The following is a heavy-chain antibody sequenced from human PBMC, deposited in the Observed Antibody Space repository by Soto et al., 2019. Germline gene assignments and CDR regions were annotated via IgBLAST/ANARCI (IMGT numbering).Heavy chain of an antibody. Sequence: QVQLVQSGAEVKKPGASVKVSCKASGYTFTSYYISWVRQAPGQGLEWMGWISGYNGNTNYAQKLQGRDTMTTDTCTSTAYMELRRRRCDGTAVYDVARAGAPSFSWGQGTLRTASS. CDR2: ISGYNGNT. D-gene: IGHD2-2*01. CDR3: ARAGAPSFS. J-gene: IGHJ4*02. V-gene: IGHV1-18*01. CDR1: GYTFTSYY.